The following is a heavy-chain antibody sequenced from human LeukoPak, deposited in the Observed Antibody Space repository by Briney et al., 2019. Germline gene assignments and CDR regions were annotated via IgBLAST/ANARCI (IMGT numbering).Heavy chain of an antibody. CDR1: GRTFRSYA. V-gene: IGHV1-69*05. CDR2: IIPIFGTA. J-gene: IGHJ5*02. Sequence: SVKVSCKASGRTFRSYAISWVRQAPRQGLEWMGGIIPIFGTANYAQKFQGRDTITTAESTSIAYVELSSLRFEDTAVYYCASAFYYYDSSFGSWGQGTLVTVSS. CDR3: ASAFYYYDSSFGS. D-gene: IGHD3-22*01.